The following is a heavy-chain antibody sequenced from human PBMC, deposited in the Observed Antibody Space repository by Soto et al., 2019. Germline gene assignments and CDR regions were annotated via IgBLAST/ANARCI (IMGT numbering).Heavy chain of an antibody. CDR3: ARGPIYGSGSYLSDP. D-gene: IGHD3-10*01. CDR1: GYTFTSFD. Sequence: QVQLVQSGAEVKKPGASVKVSCKASGYTFTSFDINWVRQATGQGLEWMGWMNPNSGNTGYAQKFQGRVTMTRDTSICTAYMELNSLTSEDTAVYYCARGPIYGSGSYLSDPWGQGTLVTVSS. CDR2: MNPNSGNT. V-gene: IGHV1-8*01. J-gene: IGHJ5*02.